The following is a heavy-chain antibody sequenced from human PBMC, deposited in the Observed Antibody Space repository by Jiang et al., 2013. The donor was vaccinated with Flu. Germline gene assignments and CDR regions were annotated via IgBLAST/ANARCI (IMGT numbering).Heavy chain of an antibody. CDR2: INTNTGNP. CDR3: ARDLVVVAATPEDKRPLYY. V-gene: IGHV7-4-1*02. D-gene: IGHD2-15*01. CDR1: GYTFTSYA. Sequence: QSGSELKKPGASVKVSCKASGYTFTSYAMNWVRQAPGQGLEWMGWINTNTGNPTYAQGFTGRFVFSLDTSVSTAYLQISSLKAEDTAVYYCARDLVVVAATPEDKRPLYYWGQGTLVTVSS. J-gene: IGHJ4*02.